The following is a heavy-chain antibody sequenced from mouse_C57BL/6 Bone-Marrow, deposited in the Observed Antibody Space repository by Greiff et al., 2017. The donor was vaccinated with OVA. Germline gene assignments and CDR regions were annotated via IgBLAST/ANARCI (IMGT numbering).Heavy chain of an antibody. CDR3: ARREVTTVGRTMDY. V-gene: IGHV5-9*01. CDR2: ISGGGGNT. D-gene: IGHD1-1*01. J-gene: IGHJ4*01. CDR1: GFTFSSYT. Sequence: DVMLVESGGGLVKPGGSLTLSCAASGFTFSSYTMSWVRQTPEKRLEWVATISGGGGNTYYPDSVKGRFTISRDNAKNTLYLQMSSLRSEDTALYYCARREVTTVGRTMDYWGQGTSVTVSS.